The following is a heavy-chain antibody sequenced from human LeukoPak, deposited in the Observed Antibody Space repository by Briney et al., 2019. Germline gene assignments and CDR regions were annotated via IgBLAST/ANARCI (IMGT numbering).Heavy chain of an antibody. CDR2: IRQDGSQK. D-gene: IGHD3-10*01. CDR3: ARDQPFGSY. V-gene: IGHV3-7*03. Sequence: PGGSLRLSCTASGFTFSSYWMSWVRQAPGKGLEWVANIRQDGSQKTYVDSVKGRFTISRDNAKNSLYLQMNSLRAEDTALYYCARDQPFGSYWGQGTLVAISS. CDR1: GFTFSSYW. J-gene: IGHJ4*02.